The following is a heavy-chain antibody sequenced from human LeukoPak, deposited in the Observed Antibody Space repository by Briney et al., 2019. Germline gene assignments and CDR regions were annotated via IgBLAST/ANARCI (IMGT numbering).Heavy chain of an antibody. CDR3: AKNLGY. J-gene: IGHJ4*02. Sequence: GGSLRLSCAASGFTFSSYGMHWVRQAPGKGLEWVAVISYDGSNKYYADSVKGRFTISRDNSKNTLYLQMNSLRAEDTAVYYCAKNLGYWGQGTLVTVSS. CDR2: ISYDGSNK. D-gene: IGHD3-16*01. V-gene: IGHV3-30*18. CDR1: GFTFSSYG.